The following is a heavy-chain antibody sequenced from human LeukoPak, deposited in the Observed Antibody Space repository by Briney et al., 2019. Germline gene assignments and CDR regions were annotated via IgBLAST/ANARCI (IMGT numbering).Heavy chain of an antibody. CDR1: GYTLTELS. CDR3: ATVDPHLRGATPDAFDI. CDR2: FDPEDGET. D-gene: IGHD1-26*01. V-gene: IGHV1-24*01. Sequence: ASVKVSCKVSGYTLTELSMHWVRQAPGKGLEWMGGFDPEDGETIYAQKFQGRVTMTEDTSTDTAYMELSSLRSEDTAVYYCATVDPHLRGATPDAFDIWGQGTMVTAPS. J-gene: IGHJ3*02.